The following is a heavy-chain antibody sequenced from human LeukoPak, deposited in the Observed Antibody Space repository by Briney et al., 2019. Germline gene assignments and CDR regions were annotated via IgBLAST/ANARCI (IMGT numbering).Heavy chain of an antibody. V-gene: IGHV3-23*01. CDR3: ARAGGYQLLTFFDY. CDR1: GFTFSSYA. CDR2: ISGSGDST. D-gene: IGHD2-2*01. Sequence: PGGSLRLSCAASGFTFSSYAMSWVRQAPGKGLEWVSGISGSGDSTYYADSVKGRFTISRDNSKNTLYLQMNSLRAEDTAVYYCARAGGYQLLTFFDYWGQGTLVTVSS. J-gene: IGHJ4*02.